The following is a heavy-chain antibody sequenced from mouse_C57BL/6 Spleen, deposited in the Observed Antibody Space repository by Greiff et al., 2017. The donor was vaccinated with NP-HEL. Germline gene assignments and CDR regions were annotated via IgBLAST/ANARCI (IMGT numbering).Heavy chain of an antibody. CDR3: ARQGLQGWDY. CDR2: ISSGGSYT. V-gene: IGHV5-6*01. Sequence: EVKLMESGGDLVKPGGSLKLSCAASGFTFSSYGMSWVRPTPDKRLEWVATISSGGSYTYYPDSVKGRFTISRDNAKNTLYLQMSSLKSEDTAMYYCARQGLQGWDYWGQGTSVTVSS. J-gene: IGHJ4*01. D-gene: IGHD3-2*02. CDR1: GFTFSSYG.